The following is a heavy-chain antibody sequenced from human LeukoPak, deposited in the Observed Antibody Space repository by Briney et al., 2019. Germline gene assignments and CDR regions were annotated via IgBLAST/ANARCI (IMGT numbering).Heavy chain of an antibody. CDR1: GFAFGSEA. CDR3: ARAPQSGY. CDR2: ISPGGGTT. D-gene: IGHD6-25*01. J-gene: IGHJ4*02. Sequence: GGSLRVSCAVSGFAFGSEAMSWVRQSPARGLEWVASISPGGGTTYYADSVKGRFTISRDNAKNSLYLQMNSLRAEDTAVYYCARAPQSGYWGQGTLVTVSS. V-gene: IGHV3-23*01.